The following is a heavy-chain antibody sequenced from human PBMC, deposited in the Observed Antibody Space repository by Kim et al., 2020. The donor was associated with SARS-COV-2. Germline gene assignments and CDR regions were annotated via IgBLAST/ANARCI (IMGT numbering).Heavy chain of an antibody. V-gene: IGHV3-23*01. Sequence: GGSLRLSCVGSGFTLNNYAMILVRQAPGQGLEWVSGISGSAGRTFYPDSMKGRFTIPRDISKTTLYLQINSLSGEDTAVYYCAKALPRQEVYNWYFDVWG. CDR1: GFTLNNYA. D-gene: IGHD4-4*01. CDR2: ISGSAGRT. J-gene: IGHJ2*01. CDR3: AKALPRQEVYNWYFDV.